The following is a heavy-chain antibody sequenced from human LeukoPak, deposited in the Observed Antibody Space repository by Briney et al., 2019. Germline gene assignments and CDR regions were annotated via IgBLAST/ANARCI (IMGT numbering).Heavy chain of an antibody. V-gene: IGHV3-21*06. CDR3: ARDRGGRGLDY. Sequence: GGSLRLSCAASGFTFSSYSMNWVRQAPGKGLEWVSSISSSSSYIYYADSVKGRFTISRDNAKNSLFLQMNSLRAEDTAVYYCARDRGGRGLDYWGQGTLVTVSS. CDR1: GFTFSSYS. CDR2: ISSSSSYI. D-gene: IGHD4-23*01. J-gene: IGHJ4*02.